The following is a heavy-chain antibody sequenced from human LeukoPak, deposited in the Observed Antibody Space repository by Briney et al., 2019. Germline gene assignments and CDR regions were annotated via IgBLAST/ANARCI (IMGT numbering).Heavy chain of an antibody. CDR3: AKEYYRLLQALLFDY. V-gene: IGHV3-23*01. J-gene: IGHJ4*02. CDR2: ISGSGGST. Sequence: GGSLRLSCAASGFTFRSYSMNWVRQAPGKGLEWVSAISGSGGSTYYADSVKGRFTISRDNSKNTLYLQMNSLRAEDTAVYYCAKEYYRLLQALLFDYWGQGTLVTVSS. D-gene: IGHD2-2*01. CDR1: GFTFRSYS.